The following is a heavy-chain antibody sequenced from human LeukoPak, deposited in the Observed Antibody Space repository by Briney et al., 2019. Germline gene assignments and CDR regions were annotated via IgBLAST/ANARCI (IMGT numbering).Heavy chain of an antibody. J-gene: IGHJ4*02. CDR1: GYTFTSYA. Sequence: VASVKVSCKASGYTFTSYAMNWVRQAPGQGLEWMGWMNPNSGNTGYAQKFQGRVTITRNTSISTAYMELSSLRSEDTAVYYCARRASTERGHSYGLDYWGQGTLVTVSS. D-gene: IGHD5-18*01. CDR2: MNPNSGNT. V-gene: IGHV1-8*03. CDR3: ARRASTERGHSYGLDY.